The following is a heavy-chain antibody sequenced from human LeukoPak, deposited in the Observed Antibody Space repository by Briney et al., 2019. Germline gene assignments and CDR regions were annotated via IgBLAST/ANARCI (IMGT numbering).Heavy chain of an antibody. Sequence: GASVKVSCKASGYIFTSYDINWVRQATGQGLEWMGWMNPNSGNTGYAQKFQGRVTMTRNTSISTAYMELSSLRSEDTAVYYCARAGEQDIVVVVAATLSQSGDDAFDIWGQGTMVTVSS. CDR2: MNPNSGNT. V-gene: IGHV1-8*01. CDR3: ARAGEQDIVVVVAATLSQSGDDAFDI. J-gene: IGHJ3*02. CDR1: GYIFTSYD. D-gene: IGHD2-15*01.